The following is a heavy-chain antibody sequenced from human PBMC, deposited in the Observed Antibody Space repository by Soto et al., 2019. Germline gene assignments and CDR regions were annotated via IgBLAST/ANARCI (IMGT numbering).Heavy chain of an antibody. CDR2: ISYDGSNK. J-gene: IGHJ6*02. D-gene: IGHD2-15*01. Sequence: QVQLVESGGGVVQPGRSLRLSCAASGFTFSSYGMHWVRQAPGKGLEWVAVISYDGSNKYYADSVKGRFTISRDNSKNALDLQMNSLRGEDTAVYYCANDTQDIVVVVADPPYYYDGMDVWGQGTTVTVSS. V-gene: IGHV3-30*18. CDR3: ANDTQDIVVVVADPPYYYDGMDV. CDR1: GFTFSSYG.